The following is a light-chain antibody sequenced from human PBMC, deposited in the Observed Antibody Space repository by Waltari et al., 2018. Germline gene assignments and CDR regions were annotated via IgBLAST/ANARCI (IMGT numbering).Light chain of an antibody. CDR3: CSYAGSSTSLYV. CDR2: EVS. CDR1: SSAVGRHNL. J-gene: IGLJ1*01. V-gene: IGLV2-23*02. Sequence: QSALTQPASVSGSPGQSITISCTGTSSAVGRHNLVSWYQQHPGKAPKLMIYEVSKGPSGVSNRFSGSKSGNTASLTISGLQAEDEADYYCCSYAGSSTSLYVFGTGTKVTVL.